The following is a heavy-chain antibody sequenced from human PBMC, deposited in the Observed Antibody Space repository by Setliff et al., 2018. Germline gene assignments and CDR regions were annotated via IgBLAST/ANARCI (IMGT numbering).Heavy chain of an antibody. V-gene: IGHV1-8*01. J-gene: IGHJ4*02. CDR2: MNPNSGNT. D-gene: IGHD1-26*01. Sequence: ASVKVSCKASGYTFTSYDINWVRQATGQGPEWMGWMNPNSGNTGYAQKLQGRVTFTWNTSTNTAYMELSSLISEDTAVYYCARGPSWQGGAYYFDFWGQGTLVTVSS. CDR3: ARGPSWQGGAYYFDF. CDR1: GYTFTSYD.